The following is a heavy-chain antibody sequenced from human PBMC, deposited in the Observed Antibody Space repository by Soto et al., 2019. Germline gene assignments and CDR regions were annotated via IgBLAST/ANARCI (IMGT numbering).Heavy chain of an antibody. D-gene: IGHD5-18*01. Sequence: VQMVEAGGGVVQPGRSLRLSCAASGFTFSRYATHWVRQAPGKGLEWVSSISGSGGGTYYAGSVKGRFAISRDNSKNTLYLQMNSLGAEDTALYYCARSSLADSATSGVDHWGQGTLVTVSS. CDR3: ARSSLADSATSGVDH. J-gene: IGHJ5*02. CDR1: GFTFSRYA. CDR2: ISGSGGGT. V-gene: IGHV3-23*04.